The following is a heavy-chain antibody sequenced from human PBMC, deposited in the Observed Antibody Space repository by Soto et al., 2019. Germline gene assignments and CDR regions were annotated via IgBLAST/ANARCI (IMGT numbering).Heavy chain of an antibody. CDR2: ITGGGGRT. Sequence: EVHLLEFGGGLVQPGGSLRLSCAASGFTFTNYAMNWVRQAPGKGLEWVSGITGGGGRTFYADSVKGRFTISRDNSKNTVYLQMNNVRADDTAVYYCAKEYSSVSRGSFDYWGQVALVTVSS. CDR1: GFTFTNYA. CDR3: AKEYSSVSRGSFDY. J-gene: IGHJ4*02. D-gene: IGHD5-18*01. V-gene: IGHV3-23*01.